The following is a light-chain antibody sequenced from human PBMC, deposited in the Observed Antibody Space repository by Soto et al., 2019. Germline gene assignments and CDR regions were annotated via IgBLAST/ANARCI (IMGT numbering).Light chain of an antibody. CDR1: QSVSSY. V-gene: IGKV3-11*01. J-gene: IGKJ2*01. CDR3: QQRSNWPPYP. Sequence: EIVLTQSPATLSLSPGERATLSCRASQSVSSYLAWYQQKPGQAPRLLIYDASNRGTGIPARFSGSGSGTDFPLTISSLEPEDFAVYYCQQRSNWPPYPFGQGTKLEIK. CDR2: DAS.